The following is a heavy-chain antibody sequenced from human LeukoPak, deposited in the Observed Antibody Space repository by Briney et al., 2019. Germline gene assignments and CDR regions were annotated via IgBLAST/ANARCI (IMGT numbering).Heavy chain of an antibody. J-gene: IGHJ2*01. V-gene: IGHV4-59*01. CDR1: GGSISSYY. D-gene: IGHD3-9*01. Sequence: SETLSLTCTVSGGSISSYYWSWIRQPPGKGLEWIGYIYYSGSTNYSPSLKSRVTISVDTSKNQFSLKLSSVTAADTAVYYCALGDILTGYYAHCYFDLWGRGTLVTVSS. CDR3: ALGDILTGYYAHCYFDL. CDR2: IYYSGST.